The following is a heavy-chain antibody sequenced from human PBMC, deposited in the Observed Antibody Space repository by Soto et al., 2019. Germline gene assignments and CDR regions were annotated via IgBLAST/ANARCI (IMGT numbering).Heavy chain of an antibody. J-gene: IGHJ5*02. CDR3: ARVLGVDSNWFDP. D-gene: IGHD3-3*01. Sequence: SETLSLTCTVSGGSISSGDYYWSWIRQPPGKGLEWIGYIYYSGSTYYNPSLKSRVTISVDTSKNQFSLKLSSVTAADTAVYYCARVLGVDSNWFDPWGQGTLVTVSS. CDR2: IYYSGST. CDR1: GGSISSGDYY. V-gene: IGHV4-30-4*01.